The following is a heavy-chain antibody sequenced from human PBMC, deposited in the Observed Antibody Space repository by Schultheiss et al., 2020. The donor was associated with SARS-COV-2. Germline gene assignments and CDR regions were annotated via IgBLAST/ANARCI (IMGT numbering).Heavy chain of an antibody. V-gene: IGHV3-30*07. Sequence: GGSLRLSCAASGFTFSSYAMHWVRQAPGKGLEWVAVISYDGSNKYYADSVKGRFTISRDNSKNTLYLQMNSLRAEDTAVYYCAKATVTKDYWGQGTLVTVSS. CDR1: GFTFSSYA. CDR2: ISYDGSNK. CDR3: AKATVTKDY. D-gene: IGHD4-17*01. J-gene: IGHJ4*02.